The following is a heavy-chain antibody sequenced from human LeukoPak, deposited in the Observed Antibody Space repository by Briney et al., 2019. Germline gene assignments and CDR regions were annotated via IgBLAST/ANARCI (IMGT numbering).Heavy chain of an antibody. CDR1: GGSISSYY. CDR2: IYYSGST. CDR3: ARHTVTTREYYFDY. D-gene: IGHD4-17*01. J-gene: IGHJ4*02. Sequence: SETLSLTCTVSGGSISSYYWSWIRQPPGKGLEWIGYIYYSGSTNYNPSLKSRVTISVDTSKNQFSLKLSSVTAADTAVYYCARHTVTTREYYFDYWGQGTLVTVSS. V-gene: IGHV4-59*08.